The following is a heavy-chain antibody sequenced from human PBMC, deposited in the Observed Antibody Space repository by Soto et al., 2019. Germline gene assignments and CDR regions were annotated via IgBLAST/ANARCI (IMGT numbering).Heavy chain of an antibody. CDR1: GFTFSSYG. CDR2: ISFDGSER. Sequence: QVQVAESGGGVVQPGKSLRLSCEASGFTFSSYGMDWVRQAPGKGLAWVAMISFDGSERYYVDSVKGRFTVSRDNSKDTLYLQMNSLRAEDTAVYYCAKAAGRYTYYFDYWGQGTLVTVSS. J-gene: IGHJ4*02. CDR3: AKAAGRYTYYFDY. V-gene: IGHV3-30*18. D-gene: IGHD1-1*01.